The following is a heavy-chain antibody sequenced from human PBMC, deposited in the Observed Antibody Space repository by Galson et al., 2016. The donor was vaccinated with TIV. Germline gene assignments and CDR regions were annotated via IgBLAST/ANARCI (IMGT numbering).Heavy chain of an antibody. Sequence: QSGAEVKEPEESLKISCKASGYTFTNYWIGWVRQMPGKGQEWMGIVYPDDSDTKYSPSFQGQVTISADKSINTAYLQWTSLKASDTAIYYCVRHKGGYNFGFSLDNWGQGTLVTVSS. V-gene: IGHV5-51*01. J-gene: IGHJ4*02. CDR3: VRHKGGYNFGFSLDN. CDR2: VYPDDSDT. D-gene: IGHD5-18*01. CDR1: GYTFTNYW.